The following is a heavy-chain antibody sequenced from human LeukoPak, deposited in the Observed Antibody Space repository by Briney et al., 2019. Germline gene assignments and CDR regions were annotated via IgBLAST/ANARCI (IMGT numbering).Heavy chain of an antibody. J-gene: IGHJ4*02. CDR2: ISGSGGST. CDR1: GFTFSSYA. CDR3: AKDPGYSSGWYRFPG. Sequence: GGSLRLSCAASGFTFSSYAMSWVRQAPGRGLEWVSAISGSGGSTYYADSVKGRFTISRDNSKNTLYLQMNSLRAEDTAVYYCAKDPGYSSGWYRFPGWGQGTLVTVSS. V-gene: IGHV3-23*01. D-gene: IGHD6-19*01.